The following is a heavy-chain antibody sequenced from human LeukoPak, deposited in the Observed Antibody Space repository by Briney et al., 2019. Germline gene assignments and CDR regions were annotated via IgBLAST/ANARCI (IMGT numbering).Heavy chain of an antibody. CDR3: AKDRRELRLLEWLSPAMDV. Sequence: QPGGSLRLSCAASGFTFNDYGMHWVRQAPGKGLEWVAFIRYDGSKKYYADSVKGRFTISRDNSKNTLFLQMNSLRAEDTAVYHCAKDRRELRLLEWLSPAMDVWGKGTTVTVSS. D-gene: IGHD3-3*01. V-gene: IGHV3-30*02. CDR1: GFTFNDYG. J-gene: IGHJ6*03. CDR2: IRYDGSKK.